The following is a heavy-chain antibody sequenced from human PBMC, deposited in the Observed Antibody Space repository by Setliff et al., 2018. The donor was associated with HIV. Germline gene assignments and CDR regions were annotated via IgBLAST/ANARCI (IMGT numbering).Heavy chain of an antibody. CDR1: GGSISSYY. D-gene: IGHD3-10*01. J-gene: IGHJ6*03. Sequence: SETLSLTCTVSGGSISSYYWSWIRQPPGKGLEWIGYIYYSGSTNYNPPPKSRVTISVDTSKNQFSLKLSSVTAADTAVYYCARQITMVRGVYQPYYYYYMDVWGKGTTVTVSS. CDR2: IYYSGST. V-gene: IGHV4-59*08. CDR3: ARQITMVRGVYQPYYYYYMDV.